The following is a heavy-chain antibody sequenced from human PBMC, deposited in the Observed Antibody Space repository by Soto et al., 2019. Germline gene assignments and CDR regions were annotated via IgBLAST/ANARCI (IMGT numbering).Heavy chain of an antibody. CDR2: INHSGTI. J-gene: IGHJ6*02. V-gene: IGHV4-34*01. CDR3: SRADRTLVTSYSLDV. CDR1: GGSFSGYY. D-gene: IGHD2-21*02. Sequence: PSETLSLTCAVYGGSFSGYYWTWIRQPPGKGLEWIGEINHSGTINFNPSLKSRLTISLDTYKKHFSLKLSSVTDADTAAYYCSRADRTLVTSYSLDVWGQGTTVTVSS.